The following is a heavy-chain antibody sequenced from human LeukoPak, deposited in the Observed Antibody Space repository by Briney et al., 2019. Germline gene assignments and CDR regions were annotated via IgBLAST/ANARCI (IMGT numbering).Heavy chain of an antibody. D-gene: IGHD1-14*01. V-gene: IGHV1-46*01. CDR3: ASVYLHGMDV. CDR1: GYTFTSYY. J-gene: IGHJ6*02. CDR2: INPSGGST. Sequence: ASVKVSCKASGYTFTSYYIHWVRQAPGQGLEWMGIINPSGGSTNYAQKFQGRVTMTRDTSTSTVYVELSSLRSEDTAVYYCASVYLHGMDVWGQGTTVTVSS.